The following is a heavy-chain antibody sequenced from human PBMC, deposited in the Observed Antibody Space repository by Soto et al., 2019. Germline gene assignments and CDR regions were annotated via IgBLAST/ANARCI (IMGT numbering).Heavy chain of an antibody. CDR3: ARDHSNGWYAY. CDR2: IKQEGSEK. J-gene: IGHJ4*02. CDR1: GFTFSTYW. D-gene: IGHD6-19*01. V-gene: IGHV3-7*03. Sequence: EVQLVESGGRLVQPGGSLRLSCAASGFTFSTYWMSWVRQSPGKGLEWVANIKQEGSEKYYVDSVKGRFTISRDNAKNSLYLQMNSLRAEDTAVYYCARDHSNGWYAYWGQGTLVTVSA.